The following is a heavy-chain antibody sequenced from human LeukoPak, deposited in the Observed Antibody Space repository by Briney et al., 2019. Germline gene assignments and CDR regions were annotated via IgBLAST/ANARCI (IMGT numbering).Heavy chain of an antibody. D-gene: IGHD6-19*01. J-gene: IGHJ4*02. CDR3: ARERPDSSGWYRGYYFDY. CDR2: IYSGGST. Sequence: GGSLRLSCAASGFSVSSNYLRWVRQAPGRGLEWVSVIYSGGSTYYADSVKGRFTISRDNSKNTLYLQMNSLRAEDTAVYYCARERPDSSGWYRGYYFDYWGQGTLVTVSS. V-gene: IGHV3-53*01. CDR1: GFSVSSNY.